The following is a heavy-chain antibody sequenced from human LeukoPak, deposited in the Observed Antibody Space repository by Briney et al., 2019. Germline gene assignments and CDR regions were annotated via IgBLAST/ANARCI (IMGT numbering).Heavy chain of an antibody. CDR1: GFTFSSYW. V-gene: IGHV3-74*01. D-gene: IGHD2-2*03. CDR2: INSDGSST. J-gene: IGHJ5*02. CDR3: TRGVGYCSSTSCYWWFDP. Sequence: QPGGSLRLSCAASGFTFSSYWMHWVRQAPGPGLVWVSRINSDGSSTSYADSVKSRFTISRDNTKNTLYLQMNSLRAEDTAVYYCTRGVGYCSSTSCYWWFDPWGQGTLVTVSS.